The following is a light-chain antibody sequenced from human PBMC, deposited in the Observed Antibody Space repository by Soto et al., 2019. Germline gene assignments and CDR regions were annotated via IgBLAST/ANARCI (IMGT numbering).Light chain of an antibody. CDR2: AAS. CDR3: QQYNSYPWT. J-gene: IGKJ1*01. V-gene: IGKV1D-16*01. CDR1: QDISSW. Sequence: DIQMTQSPSSVSASIVDRFSITFLASQDISSWLAWYQQKPGKAPKLLIYAASNLQSGVPSRFSGSGSGTDFTLSISSLQPEDFATYYCQQYNSYPWTFGQGTKVDIK.